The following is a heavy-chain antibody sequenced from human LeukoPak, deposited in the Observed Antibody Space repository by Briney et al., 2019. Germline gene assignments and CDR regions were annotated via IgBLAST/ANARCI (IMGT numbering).Heavy chain of an antibody. Sequence: SETLSLTCAVYSGSFSGYYWTWFRQPPGKGLEWIGEFNHNWGAKYNPSLQSRVTISVDTSKNHLSLSLNSVTTADTAVYYCAASLWFGIYPDYWGQGSLVTVSS. CDR3: AASLWFGIYPDY. V-gene: IGHV4-34*01. CDR1: SGSFSGYY. J-gene: IGHJ4*02. D-gene: IGHD3-10*01. CDR2: FNHNWGA.